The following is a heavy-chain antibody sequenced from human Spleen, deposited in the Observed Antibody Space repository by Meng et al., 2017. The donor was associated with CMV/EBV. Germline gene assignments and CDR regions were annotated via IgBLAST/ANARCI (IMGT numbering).Heavy chain of an antibody. J-gene: IGHJ5*02. Sequence: ASVKVSCKASGYTFTDYYIHWVRQAPGQGLQWMGWINLNSGVTKYAQKFQGRVTMTRDTSISTAYMGLSRLRSDDTAMYYCARDGGYCTTTTCSNWFDPWGQGTLVTVSS. V-gene: IGHV1-2*02. D-gene: IGHD2-2*01. CDR2: INLNSGVT. CDR3: ARDGGYCTTTTCSNWFDP. CDR1: GYTFTDYY.